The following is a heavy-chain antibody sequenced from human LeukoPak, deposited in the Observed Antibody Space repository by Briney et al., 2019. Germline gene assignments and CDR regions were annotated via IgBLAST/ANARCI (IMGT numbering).Heavy chain of an antibody. CDR3: ARRNPYYYYMDV. J-gene: IGHJ6*03. CDR2: IYHSGST. Sequence: SQTLSLTCTVSGGSISSGGYYWSWIRQPPGKGLEWIGYIYHSGSTYYNPSLKSRVTILVDRSKNQFSLKLSSVTAADTAVYYCARRNPYYYYMDVWGKGTTVTVSS. CDR1: GGSISSGGYY. V-gene: IGHV4-30-2*01.